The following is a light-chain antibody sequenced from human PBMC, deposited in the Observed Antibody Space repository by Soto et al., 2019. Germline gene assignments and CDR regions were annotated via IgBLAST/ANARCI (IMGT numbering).Light chain of an antibody. CDR2: DAS. CDR1: QTISNW. V-gene: IGKV1-5*01. Sequence: IQMTQSPSTLSASVGDRVTITCRASQTISNWLAWYQQKPGKAPKLLIYDASSLQCGVPSRFSGRGSGTEFTLTISSLQPDDFATYYCQQYNFFPRTFGQGTKVDIK. CDR3: QQYNFFPRT. J-gene: IGKJ1*01.